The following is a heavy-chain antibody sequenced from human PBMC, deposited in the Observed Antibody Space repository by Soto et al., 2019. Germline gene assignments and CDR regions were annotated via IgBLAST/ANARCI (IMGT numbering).Heavy chain of an antibody. Sequence: GGSLRLSCAASGFTFSSYGMHWVRQAPGKGLEWVAVISYDGSNKYYADSVKGRFTISRDNSKNTLYLQMNSLRAEDTAVYYCAKGVDGYNLVYWGQGTLVTVSS. CDR2: ISYDGSNK. V-gene: IGHV3-30*18. CDR3: AKGVDGYNLVY. CDR1: GFTFSSYG. D-gene: IGHD5-12*01. J-gene: IGHJ4*02.